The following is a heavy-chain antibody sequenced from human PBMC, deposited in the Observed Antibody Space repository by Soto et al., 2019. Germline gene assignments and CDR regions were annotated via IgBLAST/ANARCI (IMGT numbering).Heavy chain of an antibody. V-gene: IGHV1-3*01. CDR2: INAGNGNT. D-gene: IGHD2-15*01. J-gene: IGHJ4*02. Sequence: QVQLVQSGAEVKKPGASVKVSCKASGYTFTSYAMHWVRQAPGQRLEWMGWINAGNGNTKYSQKFPGRGTITRDTSASKAYMELSSLRSEDTAVYYCAKDRGGSLDYWGQGTLVTVSS. CDR3: AKDRGGSLDY. CDR1: GYTFTSYA.